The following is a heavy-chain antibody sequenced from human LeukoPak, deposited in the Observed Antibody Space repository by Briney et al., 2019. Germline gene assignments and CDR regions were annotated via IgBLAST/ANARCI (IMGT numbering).Heavy chain of an antibody. CDR3: AREDTGSYGFY. J-gene: IGHJ4*02. Sequence: GASVKVSCKASGGTFSSYAISWVRQAPGQGLEWMGRIIPILGIANYAQKFQGRVTITADKSTSTAYMELSSLRSEDTAVYYCAREDTGSYGFYWGQGTLVTVSS. V-gene: IGHV1-69*04. CDR2: IIPILGIA. D-gene: IGHD5-18*01. CDR1: GGTFSSYA.